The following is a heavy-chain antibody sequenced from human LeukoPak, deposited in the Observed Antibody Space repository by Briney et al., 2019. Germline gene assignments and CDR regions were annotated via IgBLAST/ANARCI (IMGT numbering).Heavy chain of an antibody. Sequence: ETLSLTCTVSGGSISSYYWSWIRQPPGNGLEWVSGIGGGAISTYYADSVKGRFTISRDNSKNTLYLQMNSLRAEDTAVYYCAKEYEGVLVGNSHFDYWGQGTLVTVSS. D-gene: IGHD2-21*01. V-gene: IGHV3-23*01. J-gene: IGHJ4*02. CDR3: AKEYEGVLVGNSHFDY. CDR2: IGGGAIST. CDR1: GGSISSYY.